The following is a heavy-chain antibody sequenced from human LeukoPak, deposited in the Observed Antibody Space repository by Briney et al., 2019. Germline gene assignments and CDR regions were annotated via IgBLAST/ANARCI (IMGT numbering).Heavy chain of an antibody. CDR2: INHSGST. CDR3: ARGLHRGYYFDY. J-gene: IGHJ4*02. V-gene: IGHV4-34*01. D-gene: IGHD3-10*01. CDR1: GGSFSGYY. Sequence: SETLSLXCAVYGGSFSGYYWSWIRQPPGKGLEWIGEINHSGSTNYNPSLMSRVTISVDTSKNQFSLKLSSVTAADTAVYYCARGLHRGYYFDYWGQGTLVTVSS.